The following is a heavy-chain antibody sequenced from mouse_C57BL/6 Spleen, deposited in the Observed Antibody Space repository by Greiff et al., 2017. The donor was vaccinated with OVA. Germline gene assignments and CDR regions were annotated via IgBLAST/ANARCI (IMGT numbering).Heavy chain of an antibody. CDR2: IYPGDGDT. CDR3: APTRYYAMDY. J-gene: IGHJ4*01. Sequence: VKLQQSGPELVKPGASVKISCKASGYAFSSSWMNWVKQRPGKGLEWIGRIYPGDGDTNYNGKFKGKATLTADKSSSTAYMQLSSLTSEDSAVYFCAPTRYYAMDYWGQGTSVTVSS. CDR1: GYAFSSSW. V-gene: IGHV1-82*01.